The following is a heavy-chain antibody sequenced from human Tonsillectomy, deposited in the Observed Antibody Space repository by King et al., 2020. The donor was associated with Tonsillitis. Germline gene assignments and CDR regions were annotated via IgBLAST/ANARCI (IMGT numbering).Heavy chain of an antibody. V-gene: IGHV3-23*04. J-gene: IGHJ4*02. Sequence: VQLVESGGGLVQPGGSLRLSCAASGFTFSSYAMSWVRQAPGKGLEWVSTISDSGGSTYYADSVKGRFTTSRDNSKNTLYLQMNSLRAEDTAVYYCANRDGYRSLFDYWGQGTLVTVSS. D-gene: IGHD5-24*01. CDR1: GFTFSSYA. CDR3: ANRDGYRSLFDY. CDR2: ISDSGGST.